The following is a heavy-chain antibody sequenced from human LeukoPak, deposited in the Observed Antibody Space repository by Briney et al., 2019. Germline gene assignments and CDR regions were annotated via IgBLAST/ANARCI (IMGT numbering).Heavy chain of an antibody. J-gene: IGHJ4*02. CDR3: AREGWLYTPFDY. V-gene: IGHV1-3*01. D-gene: IGHD5-24*01. CDR2: INAGNGNT. CDR1: GYTFTSYA. Sequence: ASVKVSCKTSGYTFTSYAMHWVRQAPGQRLEWMGWINAGNGNTQYSQKLQGRVTMTTDTSTSTAYMELRSLRSDDTAAYYCAREGWLYTPFDYWGQGTLVTVSS.